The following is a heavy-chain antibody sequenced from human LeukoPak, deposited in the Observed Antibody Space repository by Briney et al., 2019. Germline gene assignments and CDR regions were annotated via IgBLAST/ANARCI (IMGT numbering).Heavy chain of an antibody. CDR1: GFTFSSYN. CDR3: ARDLLTPQRIDI. CDR2: IYSGGST. V-gene: IGHV3-53*01. Sequence: PPGGSLRLSCAASGFTFSSYNMNWVRQAPGKGLEWVSVIYSGGSTYYADSVKGRFTISRDDSKNTLYLQTNSLRAEDTAVYYCARDLLTPQRIDIWGQGTMVTASS. D-gene: IGHD2-2*01. J-gene: IGHJ3*02.